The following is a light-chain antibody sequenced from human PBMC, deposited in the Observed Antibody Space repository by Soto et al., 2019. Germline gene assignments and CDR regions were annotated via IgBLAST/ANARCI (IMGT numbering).Light chain of an antibody. Sequence: ENVLTQSPGTLSLSPGERATLSCRAGQSVSVSYLAWYQQKPGQAPRLLIYGVSSRATGIPDRFSGSGSGTDFSLTISRLEPEDFAVYYCQQYGTSPSTFGQGTKVDIK. J-gene: IGKJ1*01. CDR1: QSVSVSY. CDR3: QQYGTSPST. CDR2: GVS. V-gene: IGKV3-20*01.